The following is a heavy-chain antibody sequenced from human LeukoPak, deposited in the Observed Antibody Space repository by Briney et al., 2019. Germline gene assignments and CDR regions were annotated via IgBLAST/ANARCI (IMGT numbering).Heavy chain of an antibody. CDR2: INHSGST. D-gene: IGHD3-9*01. CDR1: GGSFSGYY. Sequence: SETLSLTCAVYGGSFSGYYWSWIRQPPGKGLEWIGEINHSGSTNYNPSLKSRVTISVDTSKNQFSLKLSSVTAADTAVYYCARRAGYDILTGYYISSDGYCFDYWGQGTLVTVSS. V-gene: IGHV4-34*01. CDR3: ARRAGYDILTGYYISSDGYCFDY. J-gene: IGHJ4*02.